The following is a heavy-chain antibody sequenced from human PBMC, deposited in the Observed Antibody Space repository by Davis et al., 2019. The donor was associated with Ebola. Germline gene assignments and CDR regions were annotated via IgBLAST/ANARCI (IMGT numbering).Heavy chain of an antibody. V-gene: IGHV1-46*01. Sequence: ASVTVSCKASGYTFTSYYMHWVRQAPGQGLEWMGIINPSGGSTSYAQKFQGRVTMTTDTSTSTAYMELRSLRSDDTAVYYCARGLPSSCEDYWGQGTLVTVSS. CDR2: INPSGGST. D-gene: IGHD6-13*01. CDR1: GYTFTSYY. CDR3: ARGLPSSCEDY. J-gene: IGHJ4*02.